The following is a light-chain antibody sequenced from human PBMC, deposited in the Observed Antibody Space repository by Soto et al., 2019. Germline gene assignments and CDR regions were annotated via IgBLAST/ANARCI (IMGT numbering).Light chain of an antibody. CDR3: QQSYSSLRT. CDR1: QSIRQF. J-gene: IGKJ1*01. Sequence: DIELTQSPSSLSASVGDRITITCRASQSIRQFLNWYQQKPGKAPKLRIAAASSLRGGVPSRFSGSGFGSVFTHSISEMQPEDFATYYCQQSYSSLRTFGQGTNVEVK. CDR2: AAS. V-gene: IGKV1-39*01.